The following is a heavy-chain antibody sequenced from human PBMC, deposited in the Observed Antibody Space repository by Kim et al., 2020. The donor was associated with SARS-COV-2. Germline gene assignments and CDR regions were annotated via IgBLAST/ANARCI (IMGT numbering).Heavy chain of an antibody. CDR3: AKGRGYCSGGSCYSDY. CDR1: GFTFNSYA. V-gene: IGHV3-23*01. Sequence: GGPLRLSCAASGFTFNSYAMSWVRQAPGKGLEWVSTISASDGNTYHADSVKGRFSISRDNSKNTLYLQMNSLRAEDTAIYYCAKGRGYCSGGSCYSDYWGQGTLVTVSS. D-gene: IGHD2-15*01. CDR2: ISASDGNT. J-gene: IGHJ4*02.